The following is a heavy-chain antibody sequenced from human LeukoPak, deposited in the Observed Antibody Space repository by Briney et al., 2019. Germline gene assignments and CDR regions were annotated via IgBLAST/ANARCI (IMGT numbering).Heavy chain of an antibody. V-gene: IGHV3-74*01. D-gene: IGHD6-13*01. CDR2: INSDGTTT. CDR3: ARGLHSAADGTVGY. CDR1: GFTFSSYW. J-gene: IGHJ4*02. Sequence: GGSLRLSCAASGFTFSSYWMHWVRQAPGKGLVWVSRINSDGTTTTYADSVKGRFTISRDNAKNTLYLQISSLRVDDTAVYYCARGLHSAADGTVGYWGQGTLVTVSS.